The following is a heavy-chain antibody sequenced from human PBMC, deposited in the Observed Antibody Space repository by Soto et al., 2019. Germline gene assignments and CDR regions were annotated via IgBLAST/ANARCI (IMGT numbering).Heavy chain of an antibody. V-gene: IGHV3-33*01. CDR2: IWYDGSNK. CDR3: ARELAATFDY. CDR1: GFTISSYG. D-gene: IGHD6-13*01. Sequence: QVQLVESGGGVVQPGRSLRLSCAASGFTISSYGMHWVRQAPGKGLEWVAVIWYDGSNKYYADSVKGRFTISRDNSKNTLYLQMNSLRAEDTAVYYCARELAATFDYWGQGTLVTVSS. J-gene: IGHJ4*02.